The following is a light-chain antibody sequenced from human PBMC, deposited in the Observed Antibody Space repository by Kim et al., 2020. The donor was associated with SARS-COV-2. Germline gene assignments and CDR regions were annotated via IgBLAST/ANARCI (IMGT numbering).Light chain of an antibody. CDR2: YDS. V-gene: IGLV3-21*04. CDR1: NIGSKS. Sequence: APGKPARITCGGNNIGSKSVHWYQQKPGQAPVLVIYYDSDRPSGIPERFSGSNSGNTATLTISRVEAGDEADYYCQGWDSSSDHRVFGGGTKVTVL. J-gene: IGLJ3*02. CDR3: QGWDSSSDHRV.